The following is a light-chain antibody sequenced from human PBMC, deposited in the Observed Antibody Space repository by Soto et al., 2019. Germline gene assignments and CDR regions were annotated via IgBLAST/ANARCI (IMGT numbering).Light chain of an antibody. CDR2: LEGSGSY. V-gene: IGLV4-60*02. J-gene: IGLJ7*01. CDR1: SGHSSYI. CDR3: ETWDSNTRV. Sequence: QPVLTQSSSASASLGSSVKLTCTLSSGHSSYIIAWHQQQPGKAPRYLMKLEGSGSYNKGCGVPDRFSGSSSGADRYLTISNLQFEDEADYYCETWDSNTRVFGGGTQLTVL.